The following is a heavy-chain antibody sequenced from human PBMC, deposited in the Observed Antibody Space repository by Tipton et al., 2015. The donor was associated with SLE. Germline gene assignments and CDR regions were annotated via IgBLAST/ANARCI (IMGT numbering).Heavy chain of an antibody. Sequence: SLRLSCAASGFTFSSYAMSWVRQAPGKGLEWVSAISGSGGSTYYADSVKGRFTISRDNSKNTLYLQMNSLRAEDTAVYYCAKMGSNYGDYDDYWGQGTLVTVSS. CDR2: ISGSGGST. V-gene: IGHV3-23*01. CDR3: AKMGSNYGDYDDY. D-gene: IGHD4-17*01. J-gene: IGHJ4*02. CDR1: GFTFSSYA.